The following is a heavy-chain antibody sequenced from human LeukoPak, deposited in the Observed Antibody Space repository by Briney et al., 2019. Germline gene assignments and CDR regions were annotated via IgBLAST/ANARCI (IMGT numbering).Heavy chain of an antibody. CDR3: AKHRGGWIDAFDI. CDR2: ISGSGGSS. D-gene: IGHD5-12*01. V-gene: IGHV3-23*01. Sequence: GGSLRLSCAASGFTFSSYAMTWVRQAPGRGLEWVSGISGSGGSSYSADSVKGRFTISRDNSKKTLYMQMNSLRAEDTAVYYCAKHRGGWIDAFDIWGQGTMVTVSS. CDR1: GFTFSSYA. J-gene: IGHJ3*02.